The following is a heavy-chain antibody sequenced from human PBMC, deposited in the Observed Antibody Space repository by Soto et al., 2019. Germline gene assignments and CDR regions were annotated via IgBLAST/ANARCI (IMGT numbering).Heavy chain of an antibody. D-gene: IGHD3-10*01. CDR2: IYYSGST. V-gene: IGHV4-31*03. CDR3: ARASLRITMVRGVILPWFDP. CDR1: VGSIRSGGYY. J-gene: IGHJ5*02. Sequence: PSETLSLTCTVSVGSIRSGGYYCSWIRQHPGRGLQWIGYIYYSGSTYYNPSLKSRVTISVDTSKNQFSLKLSSVTAADTAVYYCARASLRITMVRGVILPWFDPWGQGTLVTVS.